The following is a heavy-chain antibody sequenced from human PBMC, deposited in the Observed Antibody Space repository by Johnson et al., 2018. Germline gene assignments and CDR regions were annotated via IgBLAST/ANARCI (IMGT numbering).Heavy chain of an antibody. CDR3: ARARGYYSLYFQH. J-gene: IGHJ1*01. V-gene: IGHV4-39*07. CDR1: GGSISSSSYY. D-gene: IGHD3-22*01. CDR2: IYYSGST. Sequence: QVQLQESGPGLVKPSETLSLTCTVSGGSISSSSYYWGWIRQPPGKGLEWLGSIYYSGSTYYNPSLKSRVTISVDTSKNQFSLKLSSVTAADTAVYYCARARGYYSLYFQHWGQGTLVTVSS.